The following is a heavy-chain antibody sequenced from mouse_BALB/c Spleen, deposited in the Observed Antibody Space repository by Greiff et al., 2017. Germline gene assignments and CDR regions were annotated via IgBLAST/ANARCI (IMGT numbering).Heavy chain of an antibody. Sequence: EVQLQQSGAELVRSGASVKLSCTASGFNIKDYYMHWVKQRPEQGLEWIGWIDPENGDTEYAPKFQGKATMTADTSSNTAYLQLSSLTSEDTAVYYCNAGYYGSSTYLDYWGQGTTLTVSS. CDR2: IDPENGDT. CDR3: NAGYYGSSTYLDY. V-gene: IGHV14-4*02. J-gene: IGHJ2*01. D-gene: IGHD1-1*01. CDR1: GFNIKDYY.